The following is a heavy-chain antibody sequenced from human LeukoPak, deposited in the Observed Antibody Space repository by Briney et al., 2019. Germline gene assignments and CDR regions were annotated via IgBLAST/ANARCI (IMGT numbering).Heavy chain of an antibody. CDR3: AKEIDYGGNSFDY. D-gene: IGHD4-23*01. V-gene: IGHV3-30*18. Sequence: RGSLRLSCAASGFTFSSFAMHWVRQAPGKGLEWVAVLSYDGTNKYYADSVKGRFTISRDNSKNTLYLQMNSLRAEDTAIYYCAKEIDYGGNSFDYWGQGTLVTVSS. J-gene: IGHJ4*02. CDR2: LSYDGTNK. CDR1: GFTFSSFA.